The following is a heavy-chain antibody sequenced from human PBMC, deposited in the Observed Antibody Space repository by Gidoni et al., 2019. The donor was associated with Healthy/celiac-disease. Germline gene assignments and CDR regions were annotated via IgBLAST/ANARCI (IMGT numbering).Heavy chain of an antibody. Sequence: QVQLVESGGGVVQPGRYLRLHGSASGSTFSSYGMHWFRQAPGKGLEWVAVISYDGSNKYYADSVKGRFTISRDNSKNTLYLQMNSLRAEDTAVYYCAKDQGWELRSDAFDIWGQGTMVTVSS. J-gene: IGHJ3*02. CDR1: GSTFSSYG. CDR3: AKDQGWELRSDAFDI. CDR2: ISYDGSNK. V-gene: IGHV3-30*18. D-gene: IGHD1-26*01.